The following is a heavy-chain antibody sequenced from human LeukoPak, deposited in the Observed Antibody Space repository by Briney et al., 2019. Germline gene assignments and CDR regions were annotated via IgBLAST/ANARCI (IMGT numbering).Heavy chain of an antibody. V-gene: IGHV3-30*02. CDR1: GFTFSNYG. CDR3: AKDSGVLRHFDWLSYFDY. D-gene: IGHD3-9*01. Sequence: GGSLRLSCAASGFTFSNYGMHWVRQAPGKGLDWVAFIHYDGSNKYYADSVKGRFTISRDNSKRTLYLQMNSLRAEDTAVYYCAKDSGVLRHFDWLSYFDYWGQGTLVTVSS. J-gene: IGHJ4*02. CDR2: IHYDGSNK.